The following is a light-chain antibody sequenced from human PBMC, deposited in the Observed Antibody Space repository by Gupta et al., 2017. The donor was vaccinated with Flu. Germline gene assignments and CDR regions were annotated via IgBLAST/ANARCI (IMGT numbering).Light chain of an antibody. V-gene: IGLV2-14*02. CDR2: YVT. Sequence: QSALTHPASVSGSPGQSSTISCTGTSSDVGSYSLVSCYQQHPAKAPPHLIFYVTNRPSGVSPRCFCATNCDTASPITNGRHDEDEADDYCCSSKNTDTHYWVFGGGTKLTVL. CDR1: SSDVGSYSL. J-gene: IGLJ3*02. CDR3: CSSKNTDTHYWV.